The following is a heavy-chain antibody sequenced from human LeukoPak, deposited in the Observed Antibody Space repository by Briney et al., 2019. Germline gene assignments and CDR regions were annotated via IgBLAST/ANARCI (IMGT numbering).Heavy chain of an antibody. Sequence: GGSLRLSCAASGFTFSSYAMHWVRQAPGKGLEWVAVISYDGSNKYYADSVKGRFTISRDNSKNTLYLQMNSLRAEDTAVYYCARDQGDSDAFDIWGQGTMVTVSS. J-gene: IGHJ3*02. D-gene: IGHD2-21*02. V-gene: IGHV3-30-3*01. CDR3: ARDQGDSDAFDI. CDR2: ISYDGSNK. CDR1: GFTFSSYA.